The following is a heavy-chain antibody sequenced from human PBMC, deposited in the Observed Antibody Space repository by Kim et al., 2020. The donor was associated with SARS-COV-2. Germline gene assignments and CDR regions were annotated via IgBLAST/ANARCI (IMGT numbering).Heavy chain of an antibody. D-gene: IGHD3-10*01. CDR1: GYTLTELS. J-gene: IGHJ3*02. CDR3: ATESPGYGSGSYYNADAFDI. Sequence: ASVKVSCKVSGYTLTELSMHWVRQAPGKGLEWMGGFDPEDGETIYAQKFQGRVTMTEDTSTDTAYMELSSLRSEDTAEYYCATESPGYGSGSYYNADAFDIWGQGTMVTVSS. V-gene: IGHV1-24*01. CDR2: FDPEDGET.